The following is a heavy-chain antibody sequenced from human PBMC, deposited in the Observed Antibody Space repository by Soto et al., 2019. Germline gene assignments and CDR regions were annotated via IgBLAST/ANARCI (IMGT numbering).Heavy chain of an antibody. CDR1: GFTFEDYY. V-gene: IGHV3-43*01. CDR3: AKDLPSIYDYVWGSYRPNYYGMDV. CDR2: ISWDGGST. Sequence: PGGSLRLSCAASGFTFEDYYMHWVRQAPGKGLEWVSLISWDGGSTYYRDSVKGRFTISRDNSKNTLYLQMNSLRAEDTAVYYCAKDLPSIYDYVWGSYRPNYYGMDVWGQGTTVTVSS. D-gene: IGHD3-16*02. J-gene: IGHJ6*02.